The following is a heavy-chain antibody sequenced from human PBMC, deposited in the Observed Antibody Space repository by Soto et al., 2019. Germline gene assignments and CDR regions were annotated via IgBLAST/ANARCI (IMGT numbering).Heavy chain of an antibody. V-gene: IGHV4-59*01. CDR1: GGSISSYY. D-gene: IGHD3-9*01. CDR3: ASSTYYDILTGYYYYYGMDV. J-gene: IGHJ6*02. CDR2: IYYSGST. Sequence: KTSETLSLTCTVSGGSISSYYWSWIRQPPGKGLEWIGYIYYSGSTNYNPSLKSRVTISVDTSKNQFSLKLSSVTAADTAVYYCASSTYYDILTGYYYYYGMDVWGQGTTVTVSS.